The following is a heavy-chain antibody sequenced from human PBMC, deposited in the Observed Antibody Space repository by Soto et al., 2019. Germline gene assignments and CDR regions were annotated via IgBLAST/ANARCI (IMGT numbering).Heavy chain of an antibody. CDR3: ARARSGYDQNHNYYYYYYMDV. V-gene: IGHV1-69*02. Sequence: SVKVSCKASGGTFSSYTISWVRQAPGQGLEWMGRIIPILGIANYAQKFQGRVTITADKSTSTAYMELSSLRSEDTAVYYCARARSGYDQNHNYYYYYYMDVWGKGTTVTVSS. J-gene: IGHJ6*03. CDR1: GGTFSSYT. CDR2: IIPILGIA. D-gene: IGHD5-12*01.